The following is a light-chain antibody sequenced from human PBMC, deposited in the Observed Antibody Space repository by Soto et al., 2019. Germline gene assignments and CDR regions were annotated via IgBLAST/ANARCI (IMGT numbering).Light chain of an antibody. V-gene: IGLV1-47*01. CDR2: RNN. CDR1: SSNIGSSH. Sequence: QSVLTQPPSASGTPGQRVTISCSGSSSNIGSSHVYWYRQLPGTAPKLLIYRNNQRPSGVPDRFSGSKSGTSASLAISGLRSEDEADYYCAAWDDSLSGPWVFGGGTKLTVL. J-gene: IGLJ3*02. CDR3: AAWDDSLSGPWV.